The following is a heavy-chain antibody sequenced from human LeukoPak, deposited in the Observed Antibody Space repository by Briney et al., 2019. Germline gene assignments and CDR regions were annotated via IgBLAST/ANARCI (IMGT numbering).Heavy chain of an antibody. D-gene: IGHD6-13*01. V-gene: IGHV3-7*03. CDR1: GFTFSSFW. CDR3: VRGPRYSFY. J-gene: IGHJ4*02. Sequence: GVSLRLSCAASGFTFSSFWMSWVRQAPGKGLEWVANIKQDVSEKYYVDSVKGRFTISRDQANNTLYLQMNTLRDEDTAVYYCVRGPRYSFYWGQGTLVSVSS. CDR2: IKQDVSEK.